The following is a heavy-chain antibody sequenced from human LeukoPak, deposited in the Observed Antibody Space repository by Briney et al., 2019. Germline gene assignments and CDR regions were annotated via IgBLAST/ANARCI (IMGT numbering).Heavy chain of an antibody. CDR2: IKYDGSAK. CDR1: GLSLSSFG. J-gene: IGHJ4*02. V-gene: IGHV3-7*01. D-gene: IGHD6-13*01. CDR3: ASWRGAGANNYDY. Sequence: PGGSLRLSCAASGLSLSSFGMHWVRQAPGKGLEWVANIKYDGSAKYYVDSVKGRFTISRDNAKNSVYLQMNSLRVEDTAVYFCASWRGAGANNYDYWGQGALVTVSS.